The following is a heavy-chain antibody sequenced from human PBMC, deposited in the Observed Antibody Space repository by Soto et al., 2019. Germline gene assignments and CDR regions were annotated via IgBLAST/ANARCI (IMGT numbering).Heavy chain of an antibody. CDR3: ARDVRGVNYYYYYGMHV. D-gene: IGHD3-10*01. CDR2: ISYDGSNK. J-gene: IGHJ6*02. CDR1: GFTFSSYV. V-gene: IGHV3-30-3*01. Sequence: PGGSLRLSCAASGFTFSSYVMHWVRQAPGKGLEWVAVISYDGSNKYYADSVKGRFTISRDNSKNTLYLQMNSLRAEDTAVYYCARDVRGVNYYYYYGMHVWGQGTTATVSS.